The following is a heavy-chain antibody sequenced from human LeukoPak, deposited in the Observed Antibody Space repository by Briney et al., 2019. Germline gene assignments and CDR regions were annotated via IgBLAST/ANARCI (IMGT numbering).Heavy chain of an antibody. J-gene: IGHJ6*02. CDR3: ARDVGSSGPWVMDV. Sequence: GGSLRLSCAASGFTFSSYGINWVRQAPGKGLEWVSSISSSSSYIYYADSVKGRFTISRDNAKNSLYLQMNSLRAEDTAVYYCARDVGSSGPWVMDVWGQGTTVTVSS. CDR2: ISSSSSYI. V-gene: IGHV3-21*01. CDR1: GFTFSSYG. D-gene: IGHD3-22*01.